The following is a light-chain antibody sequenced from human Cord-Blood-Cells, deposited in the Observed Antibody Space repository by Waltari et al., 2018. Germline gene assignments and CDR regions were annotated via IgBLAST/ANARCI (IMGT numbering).Light chain of an antibody. Sequence: QSVLSQPPSASWTPGQTFTDSCCGGSSNIGGNYVYWYQQLPGTAPKLPIYRNNQRPSGVPERFSGSKSGTSASLAISGLRSEDEADYYCAAWDDSLSGVVFGGGTKLTVL. CDR3: AAWDDSLSGVV. CDR1: SSNIGGNY. V-gene: IGLV1-47*01. CDR2: RNN. J-gene: IGLJ2*01.